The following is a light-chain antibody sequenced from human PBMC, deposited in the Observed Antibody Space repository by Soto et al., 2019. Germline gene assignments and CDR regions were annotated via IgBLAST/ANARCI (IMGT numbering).Light chain of an antibody. CDR1: QSISSW. CDR3: QQYYGYPLT. CDR2: AAS. J-gene: IGKJ1*01. V-gene: IGKV1-5*01. Sequence: EIKMTQSPSTLSASVGDRVTITCRASQSISSWLAWYQQKPGKAPKLLIYAASTLQSGVPSRFSGSGSGTDFTLTISCLQSEDFATYYCQQYYGYPLTFGQGTNV.